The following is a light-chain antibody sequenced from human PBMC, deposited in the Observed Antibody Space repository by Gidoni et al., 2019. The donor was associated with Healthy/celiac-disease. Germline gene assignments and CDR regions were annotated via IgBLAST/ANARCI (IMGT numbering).Light chain of an antibody. V-gene: IGKV3-11*01. J-gene: IGKJ4*01. CDR3: QQRSNWPRLT. CDR1: QSVSSY. Sequence: ILLTQSPATLSLSPGDRATLSCRASQSVSSYLAWYQQKPGQAPRLLIYDASNRATGIPARFSGSGSGTDFTLTISSLEPEDFAVYYCQQRSNWPRLTFXGXTKVEIK. CDR2: DAS.